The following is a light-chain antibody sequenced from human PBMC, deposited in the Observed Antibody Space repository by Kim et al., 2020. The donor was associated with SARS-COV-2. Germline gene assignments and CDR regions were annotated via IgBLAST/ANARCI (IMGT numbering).Light chain of an antibody. Sequence: RDTISCTGSSSNIGAVNDVHWYQQLPGTAPQLLIYGNSNRPSGVPDRFSGSKSGTSASLAITGLQAEDEADYYCQSYDSSLSGSVFGGGTKVTVL. CDR2: GNS. V-gene: IGLV1-40*01. CDR1: SSNIGAVND. J-gene: IGLJ3*02. CDR3: QSYDSSLSGSV.